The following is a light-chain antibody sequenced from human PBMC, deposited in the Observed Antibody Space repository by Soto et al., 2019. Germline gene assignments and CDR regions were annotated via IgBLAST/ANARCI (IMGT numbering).Light chain of an antibody. V-gene: IGKV2-28*01. J-gene: IGKJ4*01. Sequence: DIVMTQSPLSLPVTPGEPASISCRSSQTLLHSNGYNYLDWYLQKPGQSPQLLIYLGSSRASGVPDRFSGSGSGTDFTLKICRVEAEDVGVYYCMQALQTPTFGGGTKVEI. CDR3: MQALQTPT. CDR1: QTLLHSNGYNY. CDR2: LGS.